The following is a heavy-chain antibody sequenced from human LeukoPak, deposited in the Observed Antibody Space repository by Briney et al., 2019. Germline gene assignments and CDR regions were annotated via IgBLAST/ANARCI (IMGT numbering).Heavy chain of an antibody. J-gene: IGHJ4*02. CDR1: GGSISSYY. Sequence: SETLSLTCTISGGSISSYYWSWIRQPPGKGLEWIGYIYYTGSTNHNPSLKSRVTISVDTSKNQFSLKLNSVTAADTAVYYCARVRSDYYDSSGYYYVSPNFDYWGQGTLVTVSS. D-gene: IGHD3-22*01. CDR3: ARVRSDYYDSSGYYYVSPNFDY. CDR2: IYYTGST. V-gene: IGHV4-59*01.